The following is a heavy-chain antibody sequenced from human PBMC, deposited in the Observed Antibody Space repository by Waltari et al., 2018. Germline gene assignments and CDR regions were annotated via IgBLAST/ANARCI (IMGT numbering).Heavy chain of an antibody. CDR2: MNPNKGNT. D-gene: IGHD2-2*02. V-gene: IGHV1-8*01. CDR3: ARGLPYCSSTSCYIFDY. Sequence: QVQLVQSGAEVKKPGASVKVSCKASGYTFTSYDINWVRQATGQGLEWMGWMNPNKGNTGYAQKCQGRVTMTRNTSISTAYMELSSLRSEDTAVYYCARGLPYCSSTSCYIFDYWGQGTLVSVSA. J-gene: IGHJ4*02. CDR1: GYTFTSYD.